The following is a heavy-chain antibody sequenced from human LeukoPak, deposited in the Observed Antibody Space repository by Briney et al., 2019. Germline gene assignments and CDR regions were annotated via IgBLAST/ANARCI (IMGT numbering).Heavy chain of an antibody. Sequence: GGSLRLSCAASGFTFSSYSMNWVRQAPGKGLEWVSSISRSSDYTYYADSVKGRFTISRDNAKNSLYLQMNSLRAEDTAVYYCAVAGLSYWYFDPWGRGTLVTVSS. CDR1: GFTFSSYS. J-gene: IGHJ2*01. V-gene: IGHV3-21*01. CDR2: ISRSSDYT. D-gene: IGHD6-19*01. CDR3: AVAGLSYWYFDP.